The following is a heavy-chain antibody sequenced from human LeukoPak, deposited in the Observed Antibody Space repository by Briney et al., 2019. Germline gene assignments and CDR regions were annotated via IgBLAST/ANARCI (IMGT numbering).Heavy chain of an antibody. V-gene: IGHV3-23*01. Sequence: GRSLTLACEAAGFAFNTYAMSLVRQSRGRGLVCVSAISGSGDSAFYADSGWGWFTISRYNAKNTLYLQIHSLRAEDTAVYYCAKGKGSSSSSIGWWGQGTLVTVSS. CDR2: ISGSGDSA. D-gene: IGHD6-19*01. J-gene: IGHJ4*02. CDR3: AKGKGSSSSSIGW. CDR1: GFAFNTYA.